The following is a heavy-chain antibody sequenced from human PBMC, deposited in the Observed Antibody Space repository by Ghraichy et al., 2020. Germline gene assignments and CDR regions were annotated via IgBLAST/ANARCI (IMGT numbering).Heavy chain of an antibody. J-gene: IGHJ4*02. V-gene: IGHV3-9*01. CDR2: ISWNSGSI. D-gene: IGHD3-22*01. Sequence: LSLTCAASGFTFDDYAMHWVRQAPGKGLEWVSGISWNSGSIGYADSVKGRFTISRDNAKNSLYLQMNSLRAEDTALYYCAKDNTVGDSSGYKDYWGQGTLVTVSS. CDR3: AKDNTVGDSSGYKDY. CDR1: GFTFDDYA.